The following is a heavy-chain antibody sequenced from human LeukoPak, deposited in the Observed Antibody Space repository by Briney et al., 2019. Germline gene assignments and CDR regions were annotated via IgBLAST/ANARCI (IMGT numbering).Heavy chain of an antibody. D-gene: IGHD2-15*01. Sequence: SETLSLTCTVSGGSFSTYFWSWIRQPPGKGLEWIGYVSYSGSANYDPSLKSRVTMSVDTSKSQFSLKLPSVTAADTAVYYCARDRGCCSGSNCYHYFDYWGQGILVPVSS. V-gene: IGHV4-59*01. CDR1: GGSFSTYF. J-gene: IGHJ4*02. CDR2: VSYSGSA. CDR3: ARDRGCCSGSNCYHYFDY.